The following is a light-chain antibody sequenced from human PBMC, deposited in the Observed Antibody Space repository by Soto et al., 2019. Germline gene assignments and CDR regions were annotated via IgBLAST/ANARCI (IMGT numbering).Light chain of an antibody. J-gene: IGLJ2*01. Sequence: QSALTQPASVSGSPGQSITISCTGTSSDVGGSNYVSWYQQHPGKAPKLMIYDVSNRPSGVYNRFSGSKSGNTASLTISGLQAEDEADYYCSSYTSSSTVVFGGGTKVTVL. CDR1: SSDVGGSNY. V-gene: IGLV2-14*01. CDR2: DVS. CDR3: SSYTSSSTVV.